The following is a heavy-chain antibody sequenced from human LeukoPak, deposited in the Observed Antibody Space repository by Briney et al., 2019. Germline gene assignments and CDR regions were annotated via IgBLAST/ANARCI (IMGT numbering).Heavy chain of an antibody. D-gene: IGHD3-3*01. CDR3: ARVDTYDFWSGYYTRFDP. V-gene: IGHV3-21*01. Sequence: GGSLRLSCAASGFTFSSYSVNWVRQAPGKGLEWVSSISSSSSYIYYADSVKGRFTISRDNAKNSLYLQMNSLRAEDTAVYYCARVDTYDFWSGYYTRFDPWGQGTLVTVSS. CDR1: GFTFSSYS. CDR2: ISSSSSYI. J-gene: IGHJ5*02.